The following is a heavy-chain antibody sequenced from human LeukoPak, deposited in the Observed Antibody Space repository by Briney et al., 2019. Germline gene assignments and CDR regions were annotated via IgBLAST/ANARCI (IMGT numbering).Heavy chain of an antibody. CDR2: ISGRGDST. D-gene: IGHD4-17*01. J-gene: IGHJ3*02. Sequence: GGSLRLSCAASGFTFSNYAMNWVRQTPGKGLEWVSKISGRGDSTYYADSVKGRFTISRDNSKNTLYLQMHNLRAEDTVLYYCATEVTTYAFDIWGQGTMVTVSS. CDR3: ATEVTTYAFDI. CDR1: GFTFSNYA. V-gene: IGHV3-23*01.